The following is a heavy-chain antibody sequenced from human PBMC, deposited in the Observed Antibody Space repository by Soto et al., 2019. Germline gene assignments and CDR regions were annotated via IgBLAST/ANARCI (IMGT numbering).Heavy chain of an antibody. D-gene: IGHD1-26*01. V-gene: IGHV1-18*04. CDR1: GYTFTSYG. Sequence: ASVKVSCKASGYTFTSYGITWVRQAPGQGLEWMGGFGPDNGEVVYAQKFQGRVTMTEETSTDTAYMEVSNLRSDDTAVYYCVKGGSRGRYYYYYGMDVWGQGTTVTVSS. CDR2: FGPDNGEV. CDR3: VKGGSRGRYYYYYGMDV. J-gene: IGHJ6*02.